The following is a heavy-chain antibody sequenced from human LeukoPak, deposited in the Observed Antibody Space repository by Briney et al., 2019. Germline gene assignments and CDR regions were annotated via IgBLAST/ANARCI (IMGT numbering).Heavy chain of an antibody. J-gene: IGHJ4*02. CDR3: ARNPPDY. V-gene: IGHV4-38-2*01. CDR1: GNSINNGYY. CDR2: IYHSGNT. Sequence: SETLSLTCAVSGNSINNGYYWGWIRQPPGKGLEWIGSIYHSGNTYYNPSLKSRVTISVDTSKNQFSLKLTSVTAADTAVYYCARNPPDYWGQGTLVTVSS.